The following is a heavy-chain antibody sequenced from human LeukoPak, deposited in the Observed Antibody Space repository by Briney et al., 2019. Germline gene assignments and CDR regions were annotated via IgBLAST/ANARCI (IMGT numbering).Heavy chain of an antibody. D-gene: IGHD3-10*01. Sequence: PSETLSLTCTVSGGSISSYYWSWIRQPPGKGLEWIGEINHSGSTNYNPSLKSRVTISVDTSKNQFSLKLSSVTAADTAVYYCAREHITMVRGVRNWFDPWGQGTLVTVSS. J-gene: IGHJ5*02. CDR3: AREHITMVRGVRNWFDP. V-gene: IGHV4-34*01. CDR1: GGSISSYY. CDR2: INHSGST.